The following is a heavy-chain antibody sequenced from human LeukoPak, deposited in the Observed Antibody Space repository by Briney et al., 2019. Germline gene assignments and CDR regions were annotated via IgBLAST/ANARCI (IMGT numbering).Heavy chain of an antibody. Sequence: GASVKVSCKASGYTFTSYDFNWVRQATGQGLEWMGWVNPNSGNTGYAQKFQGRVTITRNTSISTAYMELSSLRSEDTAVYYCAREAFEDFWSGYKTDDYYYYYYMDVWGKGTTVTVSS. CDR2: VNPNSGNT. CDR3: AREAFEDFWSGYKTDDYYYYYYMDV. CDR1: GYTFTSYD. V-gene: IGHV1-8*03. J-gene: IGHJ6*03. D-gene: IGHD3-3*01.